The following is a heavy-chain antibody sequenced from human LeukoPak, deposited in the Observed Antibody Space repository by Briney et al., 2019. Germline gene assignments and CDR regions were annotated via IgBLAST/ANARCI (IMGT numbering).Heavy chain of an antibody. CDR2: ISSSSSYI. CDR1: GFTFSSYS. V-gene: IGHV3-21*01. CDR3: AREKRDYYYYYMDV. Sequence: GRSLRLSCAASGFTFSSYSMNWVRQAPGKGLEWVSSISSSSSYIYYADSVKGRFTISRDNAKNSLYLQMNSLRAEDTAVYYCAREKRDYYYYYMDVWGKGTTVTVSS. J-gene: IGHJ6*03.